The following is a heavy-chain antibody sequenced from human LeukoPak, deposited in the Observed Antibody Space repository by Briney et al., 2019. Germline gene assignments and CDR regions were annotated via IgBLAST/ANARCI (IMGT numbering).Heavy chain of an antibody. Sequence: GGSLRLSCAASGFTSSSYSMNWVRQAPGKGLEWVSSISSSSSYICYADSVKGRFTISRDNAKNSLYLQMNSLRAEDTAVYYCARDLVVPAAMSGYYYYYGMDVWGQGTTVTVSS. V-gene: IGHV3-21*01. CDR2: ISSSSSYI. J-gene: IGHJ6*02. D-gene: IGHD2-2*01. CDR1: GFTSSSYS. CDR3: ARDLVVPAAMSGYYYYYGMDV.